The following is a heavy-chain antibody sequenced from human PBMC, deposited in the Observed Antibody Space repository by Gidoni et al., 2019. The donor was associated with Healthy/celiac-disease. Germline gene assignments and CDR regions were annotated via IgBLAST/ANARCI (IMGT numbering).Heavy chain of an antibody. J-gene: IGHJ6*02. CDR3: ASELGVVKASYGMDV. V-gene: IGHV3-66*01. CDR2: IYSGGST. CDR1: GFTVSSNY. D-gene: IGHD3-3*01. Sequence: EVQLVESGGGLVQPGGSLRLSCAASGFTVSSNYMSWVRQAPGKGLEWVSVIYSGGSTYYADSVKGRFTISRDNSKNTLYLQMNSLRAEDTAVYYCASELGVVKASYGMDVWGQGTTVTVSS.